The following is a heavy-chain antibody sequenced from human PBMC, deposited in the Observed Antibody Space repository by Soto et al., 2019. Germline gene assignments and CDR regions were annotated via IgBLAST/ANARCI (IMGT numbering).Heavy chain of an antibody. CDR3: VKERDDASWTAFDH. CDR1: GGTFSNYA. D-gene: IGHD2-2*01. V-gene: IGHV1-69*01. CDR2: IIPISGTA. Sequence: QVQLVQSGAEVKKPGSSVKVSCKASGGTFSNYAISWVRQAPGQGLEWMGGIIPISGTANYAQKFQGRVTITAGESTSTAYMELSSLRSEDTAVYYCVKERDDASWTAFDHWGQGTLVTVSS. J-gene: IGHJ4*02.